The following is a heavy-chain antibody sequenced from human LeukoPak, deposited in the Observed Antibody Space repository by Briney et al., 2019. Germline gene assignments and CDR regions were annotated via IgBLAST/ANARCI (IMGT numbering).Heavy chain of an antibody. CDR1: GDSISIYY. CDR2: IYYTGST. Sequence: SETLSLTCTVSGDSISIYYWSWVRQPPGQGLEWVGYIYYTGSTNYNPSLKSRVTMSVDTSKNQFSLKLSSVTAADTAVYYCARRYGDHNLYYFNYWGQGTLVTVSS. D-gene: IGHD4-17*01. V-gene: IGHV4-59*08. CDR3: ARRYGDHNLYYFNY. J-gene: IGHJ4*02.